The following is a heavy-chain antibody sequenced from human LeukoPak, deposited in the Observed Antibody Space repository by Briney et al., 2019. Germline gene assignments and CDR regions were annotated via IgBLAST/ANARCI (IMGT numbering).Heavy chain of an antibody. Sequence: ASVKASCKASGYTFTGHYMHWVRQAPGQGLEWMGWINPKSGVTNYAQNFQGRVTMTRDTSITTAYMELSRLTSDDTAVYYCARVIAVAAIECGFDPWGQGTLVTVSS. D-gene: IGHD6-19*01. CDR3: ARVIAVAAIECGFDP. CDR1: GYTFTGHY. V-gene: IGHV1-2*02. CDR2: INPKSGVT. J-gene: IGHJ5*02.